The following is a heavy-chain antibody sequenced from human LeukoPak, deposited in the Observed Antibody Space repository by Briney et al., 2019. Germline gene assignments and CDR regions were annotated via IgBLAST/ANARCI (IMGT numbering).Heavy chain of an antibody. CDR2: ISSSSSYI. V-gene: IGHV3-21*01. CDR1: GFTFSSYA. Sequence: PGGSLTLSCAASGFTFSSYAMSWVRQAPGKGLEWVSSISSSSSYIYYADSVKGRFTISRDNAKNSLYLQMNSLRAEDTAVYYCARDSPIVVVPAALFDPWGQGTLVTVSS. D-gene: IGHD2-2*01. CDR3: ARDSPIVVVPAALFDP. J-gene: IGHJ5*02.